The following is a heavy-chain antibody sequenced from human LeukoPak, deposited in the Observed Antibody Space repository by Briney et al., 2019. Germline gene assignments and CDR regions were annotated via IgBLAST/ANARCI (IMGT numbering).Heavy chain of an antibody. CDR3: ARDLQQQPHGLFDY. Sequence: GGSLRLSCAASGFDVSRNYMNWVRQAPGKGLEWVSSISSSSSYIYYADSVKGRFTISRDNAKNSLYLQMNSLRAEDTAVYYCARDLQQQPHGLFDYWGQGTLVTVSS. D-gene: IGHD6-13*01. V-gene: IGHV3-21*01. CDR1: GFDVSRNY. CDR2: ISSSSSYI. J-gene: IGHJ4*02.